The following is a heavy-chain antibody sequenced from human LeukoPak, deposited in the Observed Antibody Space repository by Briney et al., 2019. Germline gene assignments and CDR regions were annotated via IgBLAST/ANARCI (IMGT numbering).Heavy chain of an antibody. CDR1: GGSISSYY. CDR3: ARSPPHWWFDP. CDR2: IYYSGST. Sequence: SETLSLTCTVSGGSISSYYWSWIRQPPGKGLEWIGYIYYSGSTNYNPSLKSRVTISVDTSKNQFSLKLSSVTAADTAVYYCARSPPHWWFDPWGQGTLVTVSS. J-gene: IGHJ5*02. V-gene: IGHV4-59*01.